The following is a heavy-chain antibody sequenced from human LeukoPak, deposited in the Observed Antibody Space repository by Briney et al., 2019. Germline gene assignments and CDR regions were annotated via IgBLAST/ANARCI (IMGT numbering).Heavy chain of an antibody. J-gene: IGHJ3*02. V-gene: IGHV3-30*04. CDR2: ISHDGSNK. CDR1: AFTFSSYA. D-gene: IGHD5-12*01. Sequence: PAGSLRLSGAGSAFTFSSYAMHRVRHAPGKELKWVAVISHDGSNKYYADSVKGRFTIHRDNSKNTLYLQMTSLRAEDPAVYYCASESAGYDAFDIWGQGTMVTVSS. CDR3: ASESAGYDAFDI.